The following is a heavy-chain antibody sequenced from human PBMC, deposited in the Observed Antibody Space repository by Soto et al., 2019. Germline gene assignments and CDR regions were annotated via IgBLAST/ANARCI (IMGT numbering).Heavy chain of an antibody. CDR3: ARHGFSNVVLPAAKSYYYYYMDV. V-gene: IGHV5-51*01. CDR2: IYPGDSDT. D-gene: IGHD2-2*01. J-gene: IGHJ6*03. CDR1: GYSFTSYW. Sequence: PGESLKISCKGSGYSFTSYWIGWVRQMPGKGLEWMGIIYPGDSDTRYSPSFQGQVTISADKSISTAYLQWSSLKASDTAMYYCARHGFSNVVLPAAKSYYYYYMDVWGKGTTVTVAS.